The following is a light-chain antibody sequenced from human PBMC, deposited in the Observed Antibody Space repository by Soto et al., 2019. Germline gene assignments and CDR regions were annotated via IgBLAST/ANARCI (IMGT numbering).Light chain of an antibody. Sequence: DIVLTQSPLSLPVTPGEPASISCSSSQSLLYSNGDNYLNWYVQKPGQSPQLLIYLGSFRPSGVPERFTGSGSGTDFTLRISEVEAEDVGVYYCMQALQTPLTFGGGTKVEIK. V-gene: IGKV2-28*01. J-gene: IGKJ4*01. CDR2: LGS. CDR3: MQALQTPLT. CDR1: QSLLYSNGDNY.